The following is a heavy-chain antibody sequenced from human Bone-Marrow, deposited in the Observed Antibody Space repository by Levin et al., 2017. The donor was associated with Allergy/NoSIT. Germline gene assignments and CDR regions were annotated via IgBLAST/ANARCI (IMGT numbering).Heavy chain of an antibody. J-gene: IGHJ4*02. CDR3: ARAVAFYYNDRYYFDS. V-gene: IGHV4-59*01. Sequence: GSLRLSCTVSGGSISSSYWSWIRQPPGKGLEWIGYIYYTGSTNYNPSLKSRVTISVDASKNQFSLKLSSVKSTDTAVYYCARAVAFYYNDRYYFDSWGQGALVTVSS. CDR2: IYYTGST. D-gene: IGHD3-10*01. CDR1: GGSISSSY.